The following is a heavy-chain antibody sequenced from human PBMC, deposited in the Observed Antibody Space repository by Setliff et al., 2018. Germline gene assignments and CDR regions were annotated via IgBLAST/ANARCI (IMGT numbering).Heavy chain of an antibody. CDR1: GYTFTSYY. J-gene: IGHJ4*03. CDR3: ARALDYLDY. V-gene: IGHV1-46*01. D-gene: IGHD3-3*01. Sequence: AASVKVSCKASGYTFTSYYVHWVRQAPGQGLEWMGLINLGGGSTSYAQKFQGRVTMTADTSTSTVYMELSSLRSEDTAVYYCARALDYLDYWGPETLLVTVSS. CDR2: INLGGGST.